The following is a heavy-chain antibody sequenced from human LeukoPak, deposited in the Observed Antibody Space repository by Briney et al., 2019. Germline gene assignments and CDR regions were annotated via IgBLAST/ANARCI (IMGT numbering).Heavy chain of an antibody. CDR1: GFTFNSYA. J-gene: IGHJ3*02. D-gene: IGHD3-10*01. Sequence: GGSLRLSCAASGFTFNSYAMNWVRQAPGKGLEWVSAITGSGGSTYYADSVKGRFTISRDNSKNTLYLQMNSLRAEDTAVYYCARDYYGSGSGAFDIWGQGTMVTVSS. V-gene: IGHV3-23*01. CDR2: ITGSGGST. CDR3: ARDYYGSGSGAFDI.